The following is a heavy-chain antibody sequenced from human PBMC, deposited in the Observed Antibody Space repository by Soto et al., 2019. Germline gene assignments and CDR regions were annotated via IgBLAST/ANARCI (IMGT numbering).Heavy chain of an antibody. J-gene: IGHJ6*02. CDR3: ARGLFGVVNYYYYGMDV. CDR2: IIPIFGTA. D-gene: IGHD3-3*01. Sequence: GASVKVSCKASGGTFSSYAISWVRQAPGQGLEWMGGIIPIFGTANYAQKFQGRVTITADESTSTAYMELSSLRSEDTAVYYCARGLFGVVNYYYYGMDVWGQGTTVTVSS. V-gene: IGHV1-69*13. CDR1: GGTFSSYA.